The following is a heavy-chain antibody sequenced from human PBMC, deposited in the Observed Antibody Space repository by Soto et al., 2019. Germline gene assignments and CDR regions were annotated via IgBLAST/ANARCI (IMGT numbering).Heavy chain of an antibody. V-gene: IGHV3-21*01. D-gene: IGHD5-12*01. CDR2: ISSSSSYI. J-gene: IGHJ4*02. CDR1: GFTFSSYS. Sequence: EVQLVESGGGLVKPGGSLRLSCAASGFTFSSYSMNWVRQAPGKGLEWVSSISSSSSYIYYADSVKGRFTISRDNAKNSLYLQINRLRAEDTAVYYCARGEIGADIVATIDFDYWGQGTLVTVSS. CDR3: ARGEIGADIVATIDFDY.